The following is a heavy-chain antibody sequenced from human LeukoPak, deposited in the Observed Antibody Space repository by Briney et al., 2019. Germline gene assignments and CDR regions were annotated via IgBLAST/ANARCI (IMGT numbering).Heavy chain of an antibody. V-gene: IGHV1-18*01. CDR2: ISALNGNT. CDR1: GYTFTNYT. D-gene: IGHD3-10*01. J-gene: IGHJ4*02. Sequence: ASVKVSCKASGYTFTNYTLNWVRQAPGQGLEWMGWISALNGNTNYAQKFQGRVTMTTDTSTSTAYMELRSLTSDDTAMYYCARDPEGVTPLDYWGQGTLVTVSS. CDR3: ARDPEGVTPLDY.